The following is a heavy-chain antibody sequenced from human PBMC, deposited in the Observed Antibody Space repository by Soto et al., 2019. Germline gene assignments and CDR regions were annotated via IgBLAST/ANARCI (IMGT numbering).Heavy chain of an antibody. J-gene: IGHJ4*02. Sequence: QLQLQESGPGLVKPSETRSLTCTVSAGSISSSSYYWGWIRQPPGNALEWIGRIYYSGSTYYNPSLKSRVTISVDTSKNQFSLKLSSVTAADTAVYYCARQSSRTSREFDYWGQGTLVTVSS. V-gene: IGHV4-39*01. D-gene: IGHD2-2*01. CDR3: ARQSSRTSREFDY. CDR1: AGSISSSSYY. CDR2: IYYSGST.